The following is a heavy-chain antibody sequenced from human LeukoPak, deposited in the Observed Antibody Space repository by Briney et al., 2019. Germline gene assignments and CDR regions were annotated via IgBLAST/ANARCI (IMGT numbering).Heavy chain of an antibody. Sequence: GGSLTLSCAASGFTFSNYAMHWVRQAPGKGLEYVSAISSNGDSTFYANSVKGRFTISRDNSKNTLYLQMGSLRADDMGVYYCARVESSGSRAYDIWGQGTMVTVSS. CDR2: ISSNGDST. CDR1: GFTFSNYA. J-gene: IGHJ3*02. CDR3: ARVESSGSRAYDI. V-gene: IGHV3-64*01. D-gene: IGHD6-19*01.